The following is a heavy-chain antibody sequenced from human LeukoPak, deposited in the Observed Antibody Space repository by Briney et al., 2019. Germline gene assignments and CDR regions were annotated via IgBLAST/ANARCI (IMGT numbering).Heavy chain of an antibody. J-gene: IGHJ6*03. D-gene: IGHD3-3*01. V-gene: IGHV4-39*01. CDR3: GRLFYDFWSGHYYYYMDV. CDR1: GGSIRSTSYY. Sequence: SETLSLTCTVSGGSIRSTSYYXGXXXXPXXXXXXXIXXXXYSGSTYYNPSLXXXXXISVDTSKNQFSLKLSSVPAADTAVYYCGRLFYDFWSGHYYYYMDVWGKGTTVTVSS. CDR2: XXYSGST.